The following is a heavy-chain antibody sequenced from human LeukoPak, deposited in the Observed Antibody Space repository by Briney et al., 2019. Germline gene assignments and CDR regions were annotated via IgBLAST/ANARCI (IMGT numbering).Heavy chain of an antibody. V-gene: IGHV1-18*01. J-gene: IGHJ4*02. CDR3: ARGWSGSSHFDY. Sequence: ASVKVSCKASGYTFTSYGISWVRQAPGQGLEWMGWISAYNGNTNYAQKLQGRVTITTDESTSTAYMELSSLRSEDTAVYYCARGWSGSSHFDYWGQGTLVTVSS. CDR2: ISAYNGNT. CDR1: GYTFTSYG. D-gene: IGHD1-26*01.